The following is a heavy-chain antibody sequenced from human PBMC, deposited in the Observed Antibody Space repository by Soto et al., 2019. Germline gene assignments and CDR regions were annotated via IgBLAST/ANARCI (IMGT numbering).Heavy chain of an antibody. CDR2: INHSGST. Sequence: SETLSLTCAVYGGSFSGYYWSWIRQPPGKGLEWIGEINHSGSTNYNPSLKSRVTISVDTSKNQFSLKLSSVTAADTAVYYCARGGGDFWSGYYRALDYWGQGTLVTVSS. D-gene: IGHD3-3*01. J-gene: IGHJ4*02. CDR1: GGSFSGYY. CDR3: ARGGGDFWSGYYRALDY. V-gene: IGHV4-34*01.